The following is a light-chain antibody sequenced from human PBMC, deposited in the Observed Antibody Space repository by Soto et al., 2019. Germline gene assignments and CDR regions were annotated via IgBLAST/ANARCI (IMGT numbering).Light chain of an antibody. J-gene: IGKJ2*01. CDR2: GAS. V-gene: IGKV3-20*01. CDR3: EQYDSSPYT. Sequence: EIVLTQSPGTLSLSPGERATLSCRASQSVSSTYLAWYQHKPGQAPRLLIYGASSRETGIPDTFIGSGSGTDFTLTISRLEPEDFAEYYCEQYDSSPYTFGQGTKLEIK. CDR1: QSVSSTY.